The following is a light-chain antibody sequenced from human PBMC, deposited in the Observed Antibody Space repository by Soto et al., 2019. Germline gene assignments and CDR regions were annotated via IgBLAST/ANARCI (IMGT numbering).Light chain of an antibody. J-gene: IGKJ1*01. CDR2: WAS. V-gene: IGKV4-1*01. CDR3: QQYYDTPWT. CDR1: QSVLYSPNNRNY. Sequence: DIVTTQSPDSLAVSPGERATINCKSSQSVLYSPNNRNYLAWYQQKPGQPPKLLIYWASTRESGVPDRFSGSGSGTDFTLTISSLQAEDVAVYYCQQYYDTPWTFGQGTKVEIK.